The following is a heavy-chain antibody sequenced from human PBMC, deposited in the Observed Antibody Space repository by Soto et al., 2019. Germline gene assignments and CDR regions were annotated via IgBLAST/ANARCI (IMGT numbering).Heavy chain of an antibody. Sequence: QVQLVESGGGVVQPGRSLRLSCAASGFTFSSYGMHWVRQAPGKGLEWVAVISYDGSNKYYADSVKGRFTISRDNSKNTLYLQMNSLRAEDTAVYYCAGLVTLDPDYWGQGTLVTVSS. J-gene: IGHJ4*02. D-gene: IGHD3-16*01. V-gene: IGHV3-30*03. CDR1: GFTFSSYG. CDR3: AGLVTLDPDY. CDR2: ISYDGSNK.